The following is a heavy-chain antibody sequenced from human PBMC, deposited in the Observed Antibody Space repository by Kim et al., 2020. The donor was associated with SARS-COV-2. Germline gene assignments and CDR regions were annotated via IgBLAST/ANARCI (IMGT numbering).Heavy chain of an antibody. V-gene: IGHV4-34*01. CDR1: GGSFSGYY. Sequence: SETLSLTCAVYGGSFSGYYWNWIRQPPGKGLEWIGEINHSGSTNYNPSLKSRLTISVDTSKNQFSLKLSSVTAADTAVFYCARNGKFFSWFDPWGQGTL. J-gene: IGHJ5*02. CDR3: ARNGKFFSWFDP. CDR2: INHSGST.